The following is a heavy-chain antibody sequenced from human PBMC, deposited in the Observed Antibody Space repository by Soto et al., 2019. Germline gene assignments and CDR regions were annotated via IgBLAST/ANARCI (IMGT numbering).Heavy chain of an antibody. J-gene: IGHJ6*02. D-gene: IGHD1-26*01. V-gene: IGHV1-24*01. CDR3: ATVVGATTYYGMDV. CDR2: FDPEDGET. CDR1: GYTLTELS. Sequence: GASVKVSCKASGYTLTELSMHWVRQAPGKGLEWMGGFDPEDGETIYAQKFQGRVTMTEGTSTDTAYMELSSLRSEDTAVYYCATVVGATTYYGMDVWGQGTTVTVSS.